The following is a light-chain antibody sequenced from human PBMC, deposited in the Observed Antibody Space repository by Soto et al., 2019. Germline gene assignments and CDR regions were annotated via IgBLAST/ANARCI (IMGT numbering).Light chain of an antibody. J-gene: IGKJ2*01. CDR1: QSVSSN. CDR3: QQYNNWLPGI. Sequence: EIVMTQSPATLSVSPGERATLSCRASQSVSSNLAWYQQKPGQAPRLLIYGASSRATGIPARFSGSGSGTESTLTISGLQFEDFAFYYCQQYNNWLPGIFGQGTKLEIK. CDR2: GAS. V-gene: IGKV3-15*01.